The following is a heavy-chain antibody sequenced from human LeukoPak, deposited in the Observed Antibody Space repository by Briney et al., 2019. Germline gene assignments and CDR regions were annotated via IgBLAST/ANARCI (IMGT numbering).Heavy chain of an antibody. CDR1: GGSISSSNW. CDR2: IYHSGST. J-gene: IGHJ4*02. CDR3: ARFFRTVWELPYY. D-gene: IGHD1-26*01. Sequence: PSETLSLTCAVSGGSISSSNWWSWVRQPPGEGLEWIGEIYHSGSTNYNPSLKSRVTISVDKSKNQFSLKLSSVTAADTAVYYCARFFRTVWELPYYWGPGTLVTVSS. V-gene: IGHV4-4*02.